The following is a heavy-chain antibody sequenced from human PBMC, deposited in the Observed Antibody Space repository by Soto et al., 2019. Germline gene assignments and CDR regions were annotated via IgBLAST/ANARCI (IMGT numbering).Heavy chain of an antibody. CDR3: ARGNYSNPFDY. CDR2: IYYSGST. D-gene: IGHD4-4*01. CDR1: GYSISSGYY. V-gene: IGHV4-38-2*01. Sequence: PSETLSLTCAVSGYSISSGYYWGWIRQPPGKGLEWIGRIYYSGSTYYNPSLKSRVTISVDTSKNQFSLKLSSVTAADTAVYYCARGNYSNPFDYWGQGTLVTVSS. J-gene: IGHJ4*02.